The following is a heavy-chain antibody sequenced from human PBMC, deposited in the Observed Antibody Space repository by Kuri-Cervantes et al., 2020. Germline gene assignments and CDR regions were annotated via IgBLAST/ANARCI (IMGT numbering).Heavy chain of an antibody. D-gene: IGHD3-3*01. Sequence: GESLKISCAASGFTFSNVWMSWVRQAPGKGLEWVGRIKSKTDGGTTDYAAPVKGRFTISRDDSKNTLYLQMNSLKTEDTAVYYCTTDRFPPSSFFWGQGTMVTVSS. V-gene: IGHV3-15*01. CDR2: IKSKTDGGTT. J-gene: IGHJ3*01. CDR1: GFTFSNVW. CDR3: TTDRFPPSSFF.